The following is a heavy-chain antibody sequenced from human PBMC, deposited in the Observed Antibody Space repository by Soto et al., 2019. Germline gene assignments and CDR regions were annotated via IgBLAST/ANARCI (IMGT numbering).Heavy chain of an antibody. D-gene: IGHD6-13*01. V-gene: IGHV1-2*04. Sequence: QVQLVQSGAEVKKPGASVKVSCKASGYTFTGYSMHCVRQAPGQGLEWMGWINPNSGGTNYAQKFQGWVTMTRDTSISTAYMELSRLRSDDTAVYYCAREEAAAEHGMDVWGQGPTVTVSS. CDR2: INPNSGGT. CDR3: AREEAAAEHGMDV. CDR1: GYTFTGYS. J-gene: IGHJ6*02.